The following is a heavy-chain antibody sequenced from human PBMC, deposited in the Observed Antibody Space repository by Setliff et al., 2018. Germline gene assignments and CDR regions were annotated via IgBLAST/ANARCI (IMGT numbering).Heavy chain of an antibody. CDR3: ARDHVYGSQYYYYYYGMDV. Sequence: GGSLRLSCAASGFTFSSYWMSWVRQAPGKGLEWVANIKQDGSEKYYVDSVMGRFTISRDNAKNSLYLQMNSLRAEDTAVYYCARDHVYGSQYYYYYYGMDVWGQGTTVTAP. J-gene: IGHJ6*02. CDR1: GFTFSSYW. D-gene: IGHD3-10*01. V-gene: IGHV3-7*01. CDR2: IKQDGSEK.